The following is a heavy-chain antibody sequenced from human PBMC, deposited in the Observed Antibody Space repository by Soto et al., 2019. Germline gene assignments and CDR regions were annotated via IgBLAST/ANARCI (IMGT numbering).Heavy chain of an antibody. CDR2: IHYSGST. J-gene: IGHJ4*02. CDR3: ATYHGF. D-gene: IGHD3-16*01. CDR1: GGPIGSDDYY. V-gene: IGHV4-39*01. Sequence: QLQLQESGPGLVKPSETLSLTCTVSGGPIGSDDYYWGWIRQPPGKGLEWIGSIHYSGSTYYNPSLKSRVTISVDTSKNQFSLNLSSVTAADTAVYYCATYHGFWGQGTLVTVSS.